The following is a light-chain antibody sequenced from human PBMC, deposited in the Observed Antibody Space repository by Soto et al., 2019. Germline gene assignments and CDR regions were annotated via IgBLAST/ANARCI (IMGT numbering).Light chain of an antibody. CDR2: DAS. CDR3: QHRSNWPWT. V-gene: IGKV3-11*01. Sequence: EIVLTQSPATLSLSPGERATLSCRASQSVSNFLAWYQQKPCQAPRLLISDASNRATGIPGRFSGSGSGTDFSLTIISLEPEDFAVYYCQHRSNWPWTFGQGTKVEIK. CDR1: QSVSNF. J-gene: IGKJ1*01.